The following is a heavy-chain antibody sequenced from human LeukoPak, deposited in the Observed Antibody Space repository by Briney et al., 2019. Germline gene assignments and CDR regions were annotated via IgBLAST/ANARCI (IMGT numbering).Heavy chain of an antibody. CDR3: ARHGLGGCSGGRCFTSFHYYGMDV. Sequence: GESLKISCEGYGYSFSDYWIGWVRQMPGKGLEWMGIIVPGDSDTKYSPSFQGQVTISVDKSLSTAYLQWTSLRASDTAIYYCARHGLGGCSGGRCFTSFHYYGMDVWGQGTTVTVSS. D-gene: IGHD2-15*01. CDR2: IVPGDSDT. CDR1: GYSFSDYW. V-gene: IGHV5-51*01. J-gene: IGHJ6*02.